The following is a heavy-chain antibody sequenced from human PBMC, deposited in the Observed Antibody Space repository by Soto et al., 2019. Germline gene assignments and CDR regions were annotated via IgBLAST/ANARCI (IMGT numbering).Heavy chain of an antibody. CDR3: ARGRGLITGTTRPHYYYYYMDV. Sequence: SETLSLTCAVYGGSFSGYYWSWIRQPPGKGLEWIGEINHSGSTNYNPSLKSRVTISVDTSKNQFSLKLSSVTAADTAVYYCARGRGLITGTTRPHYYYYYMDVWGKGTTVTVSS. CDR2: INHSGST. CDR1: GGSFSGYY. V-gene: IGHV4-34*01. D-gene: IGHD1-7*01. J-gene: IGHJ6*03.